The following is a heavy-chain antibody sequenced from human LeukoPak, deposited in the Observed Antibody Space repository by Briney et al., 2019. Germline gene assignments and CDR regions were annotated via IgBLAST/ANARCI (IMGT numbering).Heavy chain of an antibody. Sequence: GGSLRLSCAASGFTFNNYEMNWVRQAPGKGLEWVSYISSGGDTIYYADSVTGRFTISRHNAKNSLFLQMSSLRAEDTAVYYCARAPAETYYLDPWGQGTLVTVSS. V-gene: IGHV3-48*03. J-gene: IGHJ5*02. CDR1: GFTFNNYE. CDR3: ARAPAETYYLDP. CDR2: ISSGGDTI. D-gene: IGHD2/OR15-2a*01.